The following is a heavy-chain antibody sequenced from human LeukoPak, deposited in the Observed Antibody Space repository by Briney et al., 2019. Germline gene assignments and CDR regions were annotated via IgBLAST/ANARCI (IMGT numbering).Heavy chain of an antibody. Sequence: GGSLRLSCAASGFTFSSYAMSWVRQAPGKGLEWVSAISGSGGSTYYADSVKGRFTISRDNSKNTLYLQMNSLRAEDTAVYYCARDPLGDIAAADDAFDIWGQGTMVTVSS. CDR3: ARDPLGDIAAADDAFDI. D-gene: IGHD6-13*01. J-gene: IGHJ3*02. V-gene: IGHV3-23*01. CDR2: ISGSGGST. CDR1: GFTFSSYA.